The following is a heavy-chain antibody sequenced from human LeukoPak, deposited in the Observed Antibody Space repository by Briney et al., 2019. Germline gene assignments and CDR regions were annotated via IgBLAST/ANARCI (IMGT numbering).Heavy chain of an antibody. J-gene: IGHJ3*01. CDR3: ATADSSAYREHDGFDL. Sequence: ESLKISCXGSGYSFTSFWIGWVRRMPGKGLEWMGIIYPRDSDTRYSPSFQGQVTISADKSISTAYLQWSSLKASDTAMYYCATADSSAYREHDGFDLWGQGTMVTVSS. V-gene: IGHV5-51*01. D-gene: IGHD3-22*01. CDR1: GYSFTSFW. CDR2: IYPRDSDT.